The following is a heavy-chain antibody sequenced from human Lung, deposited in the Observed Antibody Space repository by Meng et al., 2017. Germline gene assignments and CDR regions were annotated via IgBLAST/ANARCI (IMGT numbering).Heavy chain of an antibody. CDR1: GGTISSSNW. CDR3: ARGSITMVRGVSVFDP. D-gene: IGHD3-10*01. J-gene: IGHJ5*02. CDR2: IYHSGNT. V-gene: IGHV4-4*02. Sequence: PGLVMPLAALSPSCACSGGTISSSNWWSWVRQTPGKELEWIGGIYHSGNTHYIPSLKSRVTISVDKSKNPFSLKLSSVTAAYTAVYYCARGSITMVRGVSVFDPWGQGTLVTVSS.